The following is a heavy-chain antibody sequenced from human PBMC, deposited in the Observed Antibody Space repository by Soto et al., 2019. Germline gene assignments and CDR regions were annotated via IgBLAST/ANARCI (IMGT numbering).Heavy chain of an antibody. J-gene: IGHJ4*02. CDR2: IYYTGNT. V-gene: IGHV4-39*01. CDR3: VRVEMYAGEFTPYFDR. CDR1: GDSLRSSYHY. Sequence: SETLSLTCTVSGDSLRSSYHYWGWIRQLPGKGLEWIGSIYYTGNTYYNPSLKSRVSISVDMATNEISLRLRAESIADTAVYYCVRVEMYAGEFTPYFDRWGQGALVTVSS. D-gene: IGHD2-8*01.